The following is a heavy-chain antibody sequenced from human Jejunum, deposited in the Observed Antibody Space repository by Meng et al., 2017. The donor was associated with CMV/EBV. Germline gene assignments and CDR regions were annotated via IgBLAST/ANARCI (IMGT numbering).Heavy chain of an antibody. D-gene: IGHD2-21*02. CDR2: ISYAGNDE. Sequence: ASEFSLRSYAMHWVRQAPGKGLEWVAVISYAGNDERYADSVKGRFTVSRDNSKNMVYLQMSSLTTEDTALYYCAKGMTEVTSQIDSWGQGTLVTVSS. J-gene: IGHJ4*02. V-gene: IGHV3-30*18. CDR1: EFSLRSYA. CDR3: AKGMTEVTSQIDS.